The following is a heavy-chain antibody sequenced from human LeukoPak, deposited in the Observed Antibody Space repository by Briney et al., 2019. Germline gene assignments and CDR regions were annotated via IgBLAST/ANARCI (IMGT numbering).Heavy chain of an antibody. Sequence: TGGSLRHSCAASGFTFSSYGMHWVGQAPGKGLEWVAVIWYDGSNKYYADSVKGRFTISRDNSKNTLYLQMNSLRAEDTAVYYCARDWVTMVRGPNPYMWFDPQEQATPGIVSS. CDR1: GFTFSSYG. D-gene: IGHD3-10*01. CDR3: ARDWVTMVRGPNPYMWFDP. CDR2: IWYDGSNK. V-gene: IGHV3-33*01. J-gene: IGHJ5*02.